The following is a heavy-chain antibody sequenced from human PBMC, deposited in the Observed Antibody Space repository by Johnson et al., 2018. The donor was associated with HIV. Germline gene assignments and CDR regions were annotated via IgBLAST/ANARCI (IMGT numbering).Heavy chain of an antibody. CDR2: IKSKTDGGTT. Sequence: VQLVESGGGVVRPGGSLRLSCAASGFTFSNAWMTWVRQAPGKGLEWVGRIKSKTDGGTTDYVAPVKGRFTISRDDSKNTVYLQMNSLRAEDTAVYYCATGGGPAYEIWGQGTMVTVSS. J-gene: IGHJ3*02. CDR3: ATGGGPAYEI. CDR1: GFTFSNAW. V-gene: IGHV3-15*05. D-gene: IGHD3-10*01.